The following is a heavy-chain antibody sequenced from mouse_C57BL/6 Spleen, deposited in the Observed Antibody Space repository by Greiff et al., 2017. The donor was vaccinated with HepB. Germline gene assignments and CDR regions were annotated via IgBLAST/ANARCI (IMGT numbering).Heavy chain of an antibody. J-gene: IGHJ4*01. D-gene: IGHD1-1*01. V-gene: IGHV1-26*01. Sequence: EVQLQQSGPELVKPGASVKISCKASGYTFTDYYMNWVKQSHGKSLEWIGDINPNNGGTSYNQKFKGKATLTVDKSSSTAYMELRSLTSEDSAVYYGERHGTTVVDAMDYWGQGTSVTVSS. CDR3: ERHGTTVVDAMDY. CDR2: INPNNGGT. CDR1: GYTFTDYY.